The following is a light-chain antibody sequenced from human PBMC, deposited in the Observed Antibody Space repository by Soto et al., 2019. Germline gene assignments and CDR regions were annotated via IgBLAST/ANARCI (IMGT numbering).Light chain of an antibody. CDR2: GAS. V-gene: IGKV3-20*01. CDR1: QTVSSSY. J-gene: IGKJ2*01. CDR3: QQYGPSPMYT. Sequence: EIVLTQSPGTLSLSPGERATLSCRASQTVSSSYLAWYQQKPGQATRLLIYGASTRATGIPGRFSGRESGTDFPLTISRLEPEDFSVYYCQQYGPSPMYTFGQGTNLEIK.